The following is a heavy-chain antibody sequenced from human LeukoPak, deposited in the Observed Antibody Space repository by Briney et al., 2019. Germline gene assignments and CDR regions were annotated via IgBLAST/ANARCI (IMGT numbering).Heavy chain of an antibody. Sequence: GRSLRLSCAASGLTFGSYGMHWVRQAPGEGLEWVGVIWYDGSDKNYADSVKGRFTISRDNSKNTPYLQMNSVRAEDTAVYYCARENYGSGSPLDSWGQGTLVTVSS. CDR1: GLTFGSYG. CDR2: IWYDGSDK. V-gene: IGHV3-33*01. D-gene: IGHD3-10*01. J-gene: IGHJ4*02. CDR3: ARENYGSGSPLDS.